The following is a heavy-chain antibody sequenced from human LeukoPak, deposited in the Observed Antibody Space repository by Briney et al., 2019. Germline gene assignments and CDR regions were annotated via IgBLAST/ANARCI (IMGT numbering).Heavy chain of an antibody. CDR1: GFTFGNYA. J-gene: IGHJ6*02. V-gene: IGHV3-23*01. CDR2: ISGSGGST. Sequence: PGGSLRLSCAASGFTFGNYAMSWVRQAPGKGLEWVSTISGSGGSTFYADSVKGRFTISRDNSRNTLYLQMNSLRAEDTAIYYCAKDDYSYYAMDVWGRGTTVTVSS. CDR3: AKDDYSYYAMDV.